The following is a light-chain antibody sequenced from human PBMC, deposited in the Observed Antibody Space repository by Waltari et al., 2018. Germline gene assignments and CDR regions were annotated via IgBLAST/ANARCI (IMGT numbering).Light chain of an antibody. J-gene: IGKJ2*01. Sequence: ETVLTQSPATLSLSPWGRATLACRASESVITFLSWYQQRPGQAPRLLIYDASKRATGIPARFSGAGSGTDFILTISNLEPEDFALYFCEQRSSWPRTFGQGTKLEMK. CDR1: ESVITF. V-gene: IGKV3-11*01. CDR2: DAS. CDR3: EQRSSWPRT.